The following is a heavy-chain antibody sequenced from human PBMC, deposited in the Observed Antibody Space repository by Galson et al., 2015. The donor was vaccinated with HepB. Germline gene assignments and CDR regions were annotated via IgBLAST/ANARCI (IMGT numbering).Heavy chain of an antibody. CDR3: ARGGVITRAFDI. Sequence: LSLTCAVSGGSISSGGYSWSWIRQPPGKGLEWIGYIYHSGSSYYNPSLKSRVTISVDRSKNQFSLKLSSVTAADTAVYYCARGGVITRAFDIWGQGTMVTVSS. CDR2: IYHSGSS. V-gene: IGHV4-30-2*01. J-gene: IGHJ3*02. CDR1: GGSISSGGYS. D-gene: IGHD3-10*01.